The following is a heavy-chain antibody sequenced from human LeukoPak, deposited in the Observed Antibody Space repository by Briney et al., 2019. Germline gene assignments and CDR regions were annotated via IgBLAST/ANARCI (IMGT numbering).Heavy chain of an antibody. CDR3: ATGTIFGVVIGDY. Sequence: SETLSLTCTVSGGSISSSSYYWGWIRQPPGKGLEWIGTIYYSGSTYYNPSLKSRVTISVDTSKNQFSLKLSSVTAADTAVYYCATGTIFGVVIGDYWGQGTLVTVSS. D-gene: IGHD3-3*01. J-gene: IGHJ4*02. CDR2: IYYSGST. V-gene: IGHV4-39*01. CDR1: GGSISSSSYY.